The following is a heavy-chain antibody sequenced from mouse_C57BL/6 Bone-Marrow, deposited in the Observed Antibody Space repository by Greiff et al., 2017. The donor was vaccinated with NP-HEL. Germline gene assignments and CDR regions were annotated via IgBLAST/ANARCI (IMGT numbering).Heavy chain of an antibody. Sequence: QVQLQQSGAELVKPGASVKLSCTASGFNIKDYYMHWVKQRTGQGLEWIGEIYPRSGNTYYNEKFKGKATLTADKSSSTAYMELRSLTSEDSAVYFCARVGTTPWYFDVWGTGTTVTVSS. CDR3: ARVGTTPWYFDV. CDR2: IYPRSGNT. D-gene: IGHD1-1*01. V-gene: IGHV1-81*01. J-gene: IGHJ1*03. CDR1: GFNIKDYY.